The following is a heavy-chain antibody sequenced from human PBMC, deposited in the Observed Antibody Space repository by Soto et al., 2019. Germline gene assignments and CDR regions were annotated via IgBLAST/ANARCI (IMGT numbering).Heavy chain of an antibody. CDR1: GDTFSSYA. V-gene: IGHV1-69*10. CDR2: IISILGTP. J-gene: IGHJ4*02. CDR3: ARERSRYNRSGYYRPDY. D-gene: IGHD3-22*01. Sequence: ASVKVSCKASGDTFSSYAISWVRQAPGQGLEWMGGIISILGTPNYAQKFQGRVTITADKSTSTAYMELSSLRSEDTAVYYCARERSRYNRSGYYRPDYWGQGTLVTVSS.